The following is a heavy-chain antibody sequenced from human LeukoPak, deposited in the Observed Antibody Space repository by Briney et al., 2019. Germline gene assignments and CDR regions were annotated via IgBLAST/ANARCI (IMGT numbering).Heavy chain of an antibody. V-gene: IGHV3-74*01. D-gene: IGHD3-10*01. J-gene: IGHJ4*02. CDR3: ARDRQMVRGVILDY. CDR1: GFTFSTHW. CDR2: INGDTSST. Sequence: GGSLILSCAASGFTFSTHWIHWVRQAPGKGLVWVSQINGDTSSTDYADSVKGRFTISRDNAKNTVYLQMNSLGAEDTAIYYCARDRQMVRGVILDYWGQGTRVTVSS.